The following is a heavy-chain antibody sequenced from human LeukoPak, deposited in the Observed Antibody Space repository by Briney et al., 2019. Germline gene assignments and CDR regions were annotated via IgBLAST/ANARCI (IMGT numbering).Heavy chain of an antibody. J-gene: IGHJ6*03. CDR1: GYTFTSYY. CDR3: ARDGDYNYYYYYYMDV. CDR2: INPSGGST. D-gene: IGHD4-17*01. Sequence: ASVKVSCKASGYTFTSYYMHWVRQAPGQGLEWMGIINPSGGSTSYAQKFQGRVTMTRDTSTSTVYMELSSLRSEDTAVYYCARDGDYNYYYYYYMDVWGKGTTVTVSS. V-gene: IGHV1-46*01.